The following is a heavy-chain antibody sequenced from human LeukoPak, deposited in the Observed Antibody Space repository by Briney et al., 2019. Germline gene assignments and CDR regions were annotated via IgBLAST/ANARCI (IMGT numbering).Heavy chain of an antibody. J-gene: IGHJ6*02. Sequence: PGGSLRLSCAASGFTFSRYWMHWLRQGPGKGLVWVSRISTDGSSSTYADSVKGRFTISRDNGKNTLYLQMNSLRAEDTAVYYCASSLTSIPSGMDVWGQGTTVIVSS. V-gene: IGHV3-74*01. CDR1: GFTFSRYW. CDR3: ASSLTSIPSGMDV. CDR2: ISTDGSSS.